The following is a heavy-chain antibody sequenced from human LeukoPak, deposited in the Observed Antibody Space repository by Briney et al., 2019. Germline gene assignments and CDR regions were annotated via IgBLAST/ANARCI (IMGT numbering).Heavy chain of an antibody. CDR2: IYTSGST. V-gene: IGHV4-61*02. CDR1: GGSISSGSYY. J-gene: IGHJ5*02. CDR3: ARGPIAARPGWFDP. D-gene: IGHD6-6*01. Sequence: SETLPLTCTVSGGSISSGSYYWSWIRQPAGKGLEWIGRIYTSGSTNYNPSLKSRVTISVDTSKNQFSLKLSSVTAADTAVYYCARGPIAARPGWFDPWGQGTLVTVSS.